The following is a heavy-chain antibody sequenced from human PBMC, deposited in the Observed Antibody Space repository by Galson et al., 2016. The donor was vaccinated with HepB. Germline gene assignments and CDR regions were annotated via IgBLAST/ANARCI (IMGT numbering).Heavy chain of an antibody. J-gene: IGHJ4*02. CDR2: IGGSGGTT. D-gene: IGHD2-8*01. V-gene: IGHV3-23*01. CDR3: AKGECANGICYPSL. Sequence: SLRLSCAASGFAFSSYAMSWVRQAPGKGLEWVSTIGGSGGTTNYADSVKGRFTISRDNSNNTLYVQMNSLRAEDTAVYYCAKGECANGICYPSLWGQGTLVTVSS. CDR1: GFAFSSYA.